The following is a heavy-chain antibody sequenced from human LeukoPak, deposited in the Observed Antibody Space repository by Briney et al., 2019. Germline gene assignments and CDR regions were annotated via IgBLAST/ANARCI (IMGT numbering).Heavy chain of an antibody. CDR3: ARGIVLRYFDWLLQGTYYYYGMDV. D-gene: IGHD3-9*01. V-gene: IGHV4-34*01. CDR2: INHSGST. CDR1: GGSFSGYY. J-gene: IGHJ6*02. Sequence: SETLSLTCAVYGGSFSGYYWSWIRQPPGKGLEWIGEINHSGSTNYNPSLKSRVTISVDTSKNQFSLKLSSVTAADTAVYYCARGIVLRYFDWLLQGTYYYYGMDVWGQGTTVTVSS.